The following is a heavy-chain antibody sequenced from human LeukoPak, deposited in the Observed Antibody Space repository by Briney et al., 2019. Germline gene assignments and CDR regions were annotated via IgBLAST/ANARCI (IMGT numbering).Heavy chain of an antibody. J-gene: IGHJ3*02. CDR3: AKGVSGYYYADDAFDI. D-gene: IGHD3-22*01. V-gene: IGHV3-11*01. Sequence: GGSLRLSCAASGFTFSDYYMSWIRQAPGKGLEWVSYISSSGSTIYYADSVKGRFTISRDNAKNSLYLQMNSLRAEDTAVYYCAKGVSGYYYADDAFDIWGQGTMVTVSS. CDR2: ISSSGSTI. CDR1: GFTFSDYY.